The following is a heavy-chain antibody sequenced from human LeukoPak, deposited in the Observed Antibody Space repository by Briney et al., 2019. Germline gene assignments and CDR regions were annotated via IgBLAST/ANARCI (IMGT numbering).Heavy chain of an antibody. Sequence: PSETLSLTCTVSGGSISSYYWSWIRQPPGKGLEWIGYIYYSGSTNYNPSLKSRVTISVDTSKNQFSLKLSSVTAADTAVYYCARDRYSSSSFGYYFDYWGQGTLVTVSS. J-gene: IGHJ4*02. D-gene: IGHD6-6*01. CDR1: GGSISSYY. CDR2: IYYSGST. CDR3: ARDRYSSSSFGYYFDY. V-gene: IGHV4-59*01.